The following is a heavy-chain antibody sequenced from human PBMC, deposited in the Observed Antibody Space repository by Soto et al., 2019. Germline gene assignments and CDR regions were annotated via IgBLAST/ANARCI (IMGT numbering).Heavy chain of an antibody. CDR3: TTGACGVKRCDDNTHDH. D-gene: IGHD2-21*01. J-gene: IGHJ4*02. CDR1: AFPCTNAG. Sequence: WGSLRLSCAAAAFPCTNAGVSWIRQAPGKGLEWVGRIRSKTDGYTTDYIESVKGRFTMSRDDSKNTLFLQMNTLKTDDTAVYFCTTGACGVKRCDDNTHDHWGKGTLVTVS. V-gene: IGHV3-15*01. CDR2: IRSKTDGYTT.